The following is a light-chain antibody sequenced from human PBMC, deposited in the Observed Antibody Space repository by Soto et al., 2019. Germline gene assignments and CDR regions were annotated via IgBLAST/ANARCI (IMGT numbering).Light chain of an antibody. CDR3: QQYTNWPPWT. J-gene: IGKJ1*01. Sequence: EIVLTQSPGTLSLSPGERATLSFRASQSVGRNLGWYQQKPDQSPRLLIYDAIISAADVPARFSGSWSGTEFTLTISSLQSEDFAVYYCQQYTNWPPWTFGRGTKVDIK. CDR1: QSVGRN. V-gene: IGKV3-15*01. CDR2: DAI.